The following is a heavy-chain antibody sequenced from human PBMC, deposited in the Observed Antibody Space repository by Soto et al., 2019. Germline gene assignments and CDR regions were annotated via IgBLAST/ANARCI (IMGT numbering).Heavy chain of an antibody. Sequence: PSETLSLACTVSGGSISSSSYYWGWIRQPPGKGLEWIGSIYYSGSTYYNPSLKSRVTISVDTSKNQFSLKLSSVTAADTAVYYCATSMTTVVTLDYWGQGTLVT. CDR2: IYYSGST. J-gene: IGHJ4*02. CDR3: ATSMTTVVTLDY. CDR1: GGSISSSSYY. V-gene: IGHV4-39*01. D-gene: IGHD4-17*01.